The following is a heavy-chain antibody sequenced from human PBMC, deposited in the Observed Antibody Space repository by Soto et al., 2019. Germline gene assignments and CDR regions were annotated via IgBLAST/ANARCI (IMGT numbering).Heavy chain of an antibody. V-gene: IGHV4-30-4*01. CDR3: ARDVRSTWQSYYAMDA. CDR1: GDSIRSGNHY. D-gene: IGHD2-2*01. CDR2: IYYSGST. J-gene: IGHJ6*02. Sequence: SETLSLTCTVSGDSIRSGNHYWSWIRQPPGKGLEWIGYIYYSGSTYYSPSLKSRVTISVDMSKSQFSLTMTSMTAADTAIYFCARDVRSTWQSYYAMDAWGQGTTVTVSS.